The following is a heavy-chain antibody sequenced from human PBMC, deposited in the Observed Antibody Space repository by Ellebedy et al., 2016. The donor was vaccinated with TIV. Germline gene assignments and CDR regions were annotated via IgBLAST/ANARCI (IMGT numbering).Heavy chain of an antibody. CDR1: GGSISSSSYY. CDR3: ARQGDFYASGNFPYFDS. V-gene: IGHV4-39*01. Sequence: SETLSLTCTVSGGSISSSSYYWGWIRQPPGKGLDWIGSLYYSGSTYYNPSLEGRVTISIDTSQNHFSLKLNSVTAADTAVYYCARQGDFYASGNFPYFDSWGHGTVVTVS. CDR2: LYYSGST. J-gene: IGHJ4*01. D-gene: IGHD2/OR15-2a*01.